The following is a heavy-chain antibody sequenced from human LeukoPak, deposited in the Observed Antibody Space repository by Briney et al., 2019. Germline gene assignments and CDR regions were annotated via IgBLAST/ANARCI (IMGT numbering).Heavy chain of an antibody. V-gene: IGHV4-34*01. J-gene: IGHJ4*02. D-gene: IGHD4-17*01. CDR3: ARGSEEMTTVTEHPKSCYFDY. CDR2: VNHSGST. Sequence: GSLRLSCAASGFTFTDYWMSWIRQAPGKGLEWIGEVNHSGSTNYNPSLKSRVTMSVDTSKNQFSLKLSSVTAADTAVYYCARGSEEMTTVTEHPKSCYFDYWGQGTLVTVSS. CDR1: GFTFTDYW.